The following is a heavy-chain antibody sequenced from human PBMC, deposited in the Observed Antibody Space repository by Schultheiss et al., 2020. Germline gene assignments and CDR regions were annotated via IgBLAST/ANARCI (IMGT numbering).Heavy chain of an antibody. D-gene: IGHD1-26*01. V-gene: IGHV3-33*08. CDR3: ANSRGSGATTRGPFDY. CDR2: IWYDGSNK. CDR1: GFTFSSYW. Sequence: GGSLRLSCAASGFTFSSYWIGWVRQAPGKGLEWVAVIWYDGSNKYYADSVKGRFTISRDNSKNTLYLQMNSLRAEDTAVYYCANSRGSGATTRGPFDYWGQGTLVTVSS. J-gene: IGHJ4*02.